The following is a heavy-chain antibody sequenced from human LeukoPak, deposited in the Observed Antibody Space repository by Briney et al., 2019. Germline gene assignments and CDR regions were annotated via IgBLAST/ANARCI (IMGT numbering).Heavy chain of an antibody. Sequence: SETLSLICTVSGGSITTYNWIRIRQTPGQALEWIGHIYSSGATKYNPSLKSRATILLDTSKNQLSLKLSSVSAADTAVYYCARRTPGPQLDEYVAYFFDHWGQGTQVTVSS. CDR2: IYSSGAT. D-gene: IGHD2-2*01. V-gene: IGHV4-4*09. CDR3: ARRTPGPQLDEYVAYFFDH. J-gene: IGHJ4*02. CDR1: GGSITTYN.